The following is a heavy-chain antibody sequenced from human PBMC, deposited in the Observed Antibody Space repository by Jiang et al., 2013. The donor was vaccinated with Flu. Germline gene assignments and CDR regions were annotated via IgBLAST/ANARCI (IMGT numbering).Heavy chain of an antibody. CDR3: AFSGYYDSSGYYRRVRTLYGMDV. V-gene: IGHV1-46*03. CDR1: GYTFTSYY. J-gene: IGHJ6*04. CDR2: INPSGGST. Sequence: GAEVKKPGASVKVSCKASGYTFTSYYMHWVRQAPGQGLEWMGIINPSGGSTSYAQKFQGRVTMTRDTSTSTVYMELSSLRSEDTAVYYCAFSGYYDSSGYYRRVRTLYGMDVWGKGTTVTVSS. D-gene: IGHD3-22*01.